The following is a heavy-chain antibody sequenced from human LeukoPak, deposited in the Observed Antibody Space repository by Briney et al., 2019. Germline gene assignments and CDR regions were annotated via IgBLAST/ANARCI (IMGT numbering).Heavy chain of an antibody. J-gene: IGHJ5*02. CDR3: AERGVVAVAGSRGITWFDP. D-gene: IGHD6-19*01. CDR1: GFTFSSYA. CDR2: ISGSGTST. V-gene: IGHV3-23*01. Sequence: PGASLRLSCAASGFTFSSYAMSWVRQAPGKGLEWVSGISGSGTSTYYADSVKGRFTISRDNSKNTLYLQMNSLRVEDTAVYYCAERGVVAVAGSRGITWFDPWGQGTLVTVSS.